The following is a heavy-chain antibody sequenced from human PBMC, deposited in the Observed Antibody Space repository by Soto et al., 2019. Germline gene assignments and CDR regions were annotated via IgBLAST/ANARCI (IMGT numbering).Heavy chain of an antibody. Sequence: GGSLRLSCAASGFTFSSYAMHWVRQAPGKGLEWVAVISTDGRDKYHADSVKGRFTISRDNSKNTLFLQMNSLRPEDTAVYYCAKDHDLAAAGYYFDYWGQGTLVIVSS. V-gene: IGHV3-30*01. D-gene: IGHD6-13*01. J-gene: IGHJ4*02. CDR2: ISTDGRDK. CDR1: GFTFSSYA. CDR3: AKDHDLAAAGYYFDY.